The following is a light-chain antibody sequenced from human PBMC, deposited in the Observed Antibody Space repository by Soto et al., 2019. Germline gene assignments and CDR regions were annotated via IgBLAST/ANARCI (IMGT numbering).Light chain of an antibody. CDR2: SDY. CDR1: SSNIGSIS. V-gene: IGLV1-44*01. J-gene: IGLJ1*01. Sequence: QSVLTQPPSASGTPRQRVTISCSGSSSNIGSISVDWYQHLPGTAPKLLIYSDYQRPSGVPDRFSGSKSGTSASLAISGLQSEDDADYYCAAWDDSLNGLYVFGTGTKVTVL. CDR3: AAWDDSLNGLYV.